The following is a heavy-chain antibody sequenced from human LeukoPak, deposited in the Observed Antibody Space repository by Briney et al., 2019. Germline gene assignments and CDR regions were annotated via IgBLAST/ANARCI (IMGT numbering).Heavy chain of an antibody. D-gene: IGHD3-22*01. CDR3: ARVSPHSIVVMSY. J-gene: IGHJ4*02. V-gene: IGHV1-46*01. CDR2: INPSGGST. CDR1: GYTFASYY. Sequence: ASVKVSCKASGYTFASYYMHWVRQAPGQGLEWMGIINPSGGSTSYAQKLQGRVTMTTDTSTSTAYMELRSLRSDDTAVYYCARVSPHSIVVMSYWGQGTLVTVSS.